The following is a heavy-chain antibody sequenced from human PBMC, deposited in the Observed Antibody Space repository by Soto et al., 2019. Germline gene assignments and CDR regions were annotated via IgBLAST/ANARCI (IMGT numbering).Heavy chain of an antibody. CDR1: GGSISSYY. V-gene: IGHV4-59*01. CDR2: IYYSGST. CDR3: ARGLSIMDNWFDP. D-gene: IGHD3-16*01. J-gene: IGHJ5*02. Sequence: SETVFLTXTVSGGSISSYYWSWIRQPPGKGLEWIGYIYYSGSTNYNPSLKSRVTISVDTSKNQFSLKLSSVTAADTAVYYCARGLSIMDNWFDPWGQGTLVTVSS.